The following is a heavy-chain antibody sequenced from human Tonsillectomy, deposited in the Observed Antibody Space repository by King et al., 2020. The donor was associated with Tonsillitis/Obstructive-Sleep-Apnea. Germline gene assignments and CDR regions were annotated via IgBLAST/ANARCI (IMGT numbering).Heavy chain of an antibody. Sequence: VQLVESGGGLVQPGGSLRLSCSASGFTFSSYAMHWVRQAPGKGLEYVSAISSNGGSTYYADSVKGRFTISRDNSKNTLYLQMSSLRAEDTAVYYCVKPGPCSSTSCYNYYYGMDVWGQGTTVTVSS. CDR2: ISSNGGST. J-gene: IGHJ6*02. V-gene: IGHV3-64D*06. CDR1: GFTFSSYA. D-gene: IGHD2-2*02. CDR3: VKPGPCSSTSCYNYYYGMDV.